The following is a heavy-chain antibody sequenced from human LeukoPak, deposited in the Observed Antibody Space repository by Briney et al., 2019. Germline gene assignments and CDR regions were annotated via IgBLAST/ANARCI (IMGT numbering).Heavy chain of an antibody. CDR2: ISSSGSTI. Sequence: GGSLRLSCAASGFTFSDYYMSWIRQAPGKGLEWVSYISSSGSTIYYADSVKGRFTISRDNAKNSLYLQMNSLRAEDTAVYYCARTGMRWYSSGWYEDYWGQGTLVTVSS. CDR1: GFTFSDYY. J-gene: IGHJ4*02. D-gene: IGHD6-19*01. V-gene: IGHV3-11*04. CDR3: ARTGMRWYSSGWYEDY.